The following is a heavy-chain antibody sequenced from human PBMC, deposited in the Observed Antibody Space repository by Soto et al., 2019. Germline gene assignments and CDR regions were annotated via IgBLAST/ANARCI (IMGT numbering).Heavy chain of an antibody. V-gene: IGHV4-39*01. CDR1: GCSISSSSYY. CDR3: ARGVSYYDFWSGYYNGYYYYMDV. D-gene: IGHD3-3*01. J-gene: IGHJ6*03. Sequence: SETLSLTCTVSGCSISSSSYYWGWIRQPPGKGLEWIGSIYYSGSTYYNPSLKSRVTISVDTAKNQCSLKLSSVTAADTAVYYCARGVSYYDFWSGYYNGYYYYMDVWGKGTTVTVSS. CDR2: IYYSGST.